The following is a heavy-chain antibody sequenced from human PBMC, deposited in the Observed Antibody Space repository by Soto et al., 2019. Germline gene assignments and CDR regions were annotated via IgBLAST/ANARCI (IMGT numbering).Heavy chain of an antibody. CDR3: AREASSSWYERAGGY. CDR2: IIPIFGTA. J-gene: IGHJ4*02. CDR1: GGTLSSYA. Sequence: SVKVSCAACGGTLSSYAISWVRQAPGQGLEWMGGIIPIFGTANYAQKFQGRVTITADESTSTAYMELSSLRSEDTAVYYCAREASSSWYERAGGYWGQGTLVTVSS. V-gene: IGHV1-69*13. D-gene: IGHD6-13*01.